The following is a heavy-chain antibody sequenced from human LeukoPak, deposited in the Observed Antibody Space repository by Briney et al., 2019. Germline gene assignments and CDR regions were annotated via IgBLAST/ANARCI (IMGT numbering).Heavy chain of an antibody. CDR1: GFSFSSYW. J-gene: IGHJ5*01. CDR2: IKTDGSEK. CDR3: TRVLGGGILWFDY. Sequence: GGSLRLSCAASGFSFSSYWMTWVRQGPGKGLEWVANIKTDGSEKYFVDSVKGRFTISRDNAKNSLYLQMTSLKAEDTAVYYCTRVLGGGILWFDYWGQGALVTVSS. V-gene: IGHV3-7*04. D-gene: IGHD1-26*01.